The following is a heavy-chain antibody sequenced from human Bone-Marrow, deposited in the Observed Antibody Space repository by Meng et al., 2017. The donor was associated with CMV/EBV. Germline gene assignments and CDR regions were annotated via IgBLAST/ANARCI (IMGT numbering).Heavy chain of an antibody. V-gene: IGHV4-34*01. CDR3: ARVGVDTAMGHFDY. J-gene: IGHJ4*03. D-gene: IGHD5-18*01. Sequence: SQTLSLTCAVYGGSFSGYYWSWIRQPPGKGLEWIGEINHSGSTNYNPSLKIRVTISVDTSKNQFSLKLSSVTAADTAVYYCARVGVDTAMGHFDYWGQGTMVTV. CDR2: INHSGST. CDR1: GGSFSGYY.